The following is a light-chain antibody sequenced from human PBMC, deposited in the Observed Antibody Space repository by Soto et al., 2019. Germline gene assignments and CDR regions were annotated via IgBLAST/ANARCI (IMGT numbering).Light chain of an antibody. V-gene: IGKV3-11*01. CDR2: DAS. CDR3: QQRSNWPPWT. Sequence: EIVLTQSPATLSLSPGERATLSCRASQSVSSYLAWYKQKPGQAPRLLIYDASNPATGIPARFSGSGSVTDFTLTISSLAPEDFAVYYCQQRSNWPPWTFGQGTKVEIK. CDR1: QSVSSY. J-gene: IGKJ1*01.